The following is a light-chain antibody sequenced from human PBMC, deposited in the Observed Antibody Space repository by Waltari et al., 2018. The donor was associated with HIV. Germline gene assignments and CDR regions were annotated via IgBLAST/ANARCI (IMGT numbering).Light chain of an antibody. J-gene: IGLJ2*01. CDR3: CSYAGSFTLI. CDR2: DVT. V-gene: IGLV2-11*01. CDR1: SSDVGGDYY. Sequence: QSALTQPRSVSGSPGQSVTISCPGTSSDVGGDYYVSWYQHHPGKAPKLLIYDVTKRPSGVPDRFSGSKSGNTASLTISGLQAEDEADYHCCSYAGSFTLIFGGGTTVTVL.